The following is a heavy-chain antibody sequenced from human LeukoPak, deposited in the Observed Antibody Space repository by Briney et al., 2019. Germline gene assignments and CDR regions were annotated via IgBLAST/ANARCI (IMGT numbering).Heavy chain of an antibody. D-gene: IGHD6-6*01. CDR1: GFTFSSYS. CDR3: ARVPIAARDGMDV. Sequence: GGSLRLSCAASGFTFSSYSMNWVRQAPGKGLEWVSSISSSSSYIYYADSVKGRFTISRDNAKNSLYLQMNSLRAEDTAVYYCARVPIAARDGMDVWGQGTTVTVSS. CDR2: ISSSSSYI. J-gene: IGHJ6*02. V-gene: IGHV3-21*01.